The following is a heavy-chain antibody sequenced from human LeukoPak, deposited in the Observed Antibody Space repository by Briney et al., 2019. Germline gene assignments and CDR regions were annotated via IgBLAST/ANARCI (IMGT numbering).Heavy chain of an antibody. J-gene: IGHJ6*03. D-gene: IGHD3-16*01. CDR2: IHHSGST. Sequence: SETLSLTCAVYGGSFTGYYWSWIRQPPGKGLEWIGEIHHSGSTNYNPSLKSRVTISVDTSKNQFSLKLNFVTAADTAMYYCARQIQGRFFDAVLEIDLYYYYMDVWGKGTTVTVSS. CDR1: GGSFTGYY. V-gene: IGHV4-34*01. CDR3: ARQIQGRFFDAVLEIDLYYYYMDV.